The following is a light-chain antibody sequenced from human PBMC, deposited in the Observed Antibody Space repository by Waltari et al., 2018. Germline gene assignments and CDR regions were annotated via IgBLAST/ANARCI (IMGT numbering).Light chain of an antibody. J-gene: IGKJ1*01. V-gene: IGKV3-20*01. CDR2: GAY. Sequence: IVFTQSPGTLSLSPGERATLSCRASQRVNTYLAWYQQKPGQAPRLLIYGAYTRAAGIPDRFSGSGSGTDFSLTISRLEAEDFAVYYCQHHVRLPATFGQGTKVEIK. CDR1: QRVNTY. CDR3: QHHVRLPAT.